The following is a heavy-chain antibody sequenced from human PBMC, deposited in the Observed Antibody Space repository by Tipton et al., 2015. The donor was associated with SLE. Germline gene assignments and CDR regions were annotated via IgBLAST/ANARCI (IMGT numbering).Heavy chain of an antibody. J-gene: IGHJ4*02. D-gene: IGHD3-22*01. Sequence: TLSLTCTVSGGSISSSSYYWGWIRQPPGKGLEWIGSIYYSGSTNYNPSLKSRVAISVDTSKNQFSLKLSSVTAADTAVYYCARRPTSCAYDSSGVDCWGQGPLVTVSS. CDR3: ARRPTSCAYDSSGVDC. CDR2: IYYSGST. V-gene: IGHV4-39*07. CDR1: GGSISSSSYY.